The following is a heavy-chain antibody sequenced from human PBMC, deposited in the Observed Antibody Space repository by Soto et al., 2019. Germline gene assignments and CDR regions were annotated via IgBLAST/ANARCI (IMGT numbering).Heavy chain of an antibody. CDR2: IYYSGST. V-gene: IGHV4-31*03. J-gene: IGHJ4*02. D-gene: IGHD3-16*01. Sequence: SETLSLTCTVSGGSISSGGYYWSWIRQHPGKGLEWIGYIYYSGSTYYNPSLKSRVTISVDTSKNQFSLKLSSVTAADTAVYYCAREVLSGGLDYWGQGTLVTVS. CDR3: AREVLSGGLDY. CDR1: GGSISSGGYY.